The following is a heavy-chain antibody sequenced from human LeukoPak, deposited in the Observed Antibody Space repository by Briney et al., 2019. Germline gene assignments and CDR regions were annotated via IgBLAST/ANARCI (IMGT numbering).Heavy chain of an antibody. CDR1: GYTFSTCD. CDR2: MNPNSGNT. V-gene: IGHV1-8*01. D-gene: IGHD3-16*02. J-gene: IGHJ4*02. CDR3: ARVLGIISH. Sequence: GASVKVSCKASGYTFSTCDINWVRQATGQGVEWIGWMNPNSGNTGFAHKFQGRVTMTRDTSINTAYMELSSLRSEDTAVYYCARVLGIISHWGQGTLVTVSS.